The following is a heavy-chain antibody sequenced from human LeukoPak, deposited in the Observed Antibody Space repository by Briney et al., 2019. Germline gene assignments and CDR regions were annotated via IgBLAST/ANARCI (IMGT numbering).Heavy chain of an antibody. J-gene: IGHJ4*02. CDR2: ISGSGGST. CDR1: GFTFSSYA. D-gene: IGHD2-15*01. V-gene: IGHV3-23*01. Sequence: GGYLRFYGATSGFTFSSYAMSWVRHAPGQGLEWVSAISGSGGSTDYADSVKVRFTISRDNSKNTLYLQMNILRAEDTAVYYCAKARYCSGGSCLFDYWGQGTLVTVSS. CDR3: AKARYCSGGSCLFDY.